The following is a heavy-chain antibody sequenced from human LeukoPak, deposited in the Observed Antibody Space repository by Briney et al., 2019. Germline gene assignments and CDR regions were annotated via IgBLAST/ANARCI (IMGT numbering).Heavy chain of an antibody. V-gene: IGHV3-9*01. CDR2: ISWNRDSI. D-gene: IGHD3-22*01. CDR3: VKGKTSGSYYYMDV. CDR1: GFTFGDYA. Sequence: LAGGSLRLSCVASGFTFGDYAMHWVRQAPGKGLEWVSGISWNRDSIGYADSVKGRFTISRDNAKNSLYLQMNSLRPEDTALYYCVKGKTSGSYYYMDVWGKGTTVTVSS. J-gene: IGHJ6*03.